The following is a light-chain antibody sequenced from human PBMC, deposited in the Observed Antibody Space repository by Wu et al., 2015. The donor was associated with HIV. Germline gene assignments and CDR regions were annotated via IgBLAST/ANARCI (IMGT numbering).Light chain of an antibody. J-gene: IGKJ2*03. V-gene: IGKV3-20*01. CDR2: GAS. CDR3: QQYGHSPYS. CDR1: QSVSSSY. Sequence: EIVLTQSPGTLSLSPGERATLSCRASQSVSSSYLAWYQQKPGQAPRLLVYGASNRATGIPDRFSGSGSGTDFTLTISRLEPEDFAVYYCQQYGHSPYSFGQGAKLEI.